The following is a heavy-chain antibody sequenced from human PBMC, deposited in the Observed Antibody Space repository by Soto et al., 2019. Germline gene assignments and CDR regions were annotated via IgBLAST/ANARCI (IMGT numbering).Heavy chain of an antibody. CDR1: GFTFSSYF. Sequence: VQLVESGGGLVKPGGSLRLSCAASGFTFSSYFMNWVRQAPGKGLEWVSSISSSSTYIYYADSVKGRFTISRDNAKNSLYLQMNSLRAEDTAVYYCARDPDQDCSGGSCYTALDIWGQGTLVTVSS. V-gene: IGHV3-21*01. J-gene: IGHJ3*02. CDR2: ISSSSTYI. D-gene: IGHD2-15*01. CDR3: ARDPDQDCSGGSCYTALDI.